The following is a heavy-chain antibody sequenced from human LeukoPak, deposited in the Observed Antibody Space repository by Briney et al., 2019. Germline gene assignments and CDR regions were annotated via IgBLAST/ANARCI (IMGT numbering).Heavy chain of an antibody. CDR3: AGFADPSWFDP. CDR2: IWYDGSNK. J-gene: IGHJ5*02. Sequence: GGSLRLSCAASGFTFSSYGMHWVRQAPGKGLEWVAVIWYDGSNKYYADSVKGRFTISRDNSKNTLYLQMNSLRAEDTAVYYCAGFADPSWFDPWGQGTLVTVYS. CDR1: GFTFSSYG. V-gene: IGHV3-33*01. D-gene: IGHD3-3*01.